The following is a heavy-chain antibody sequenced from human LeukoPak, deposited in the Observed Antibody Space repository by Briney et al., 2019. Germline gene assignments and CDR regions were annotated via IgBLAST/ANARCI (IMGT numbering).Heavy chain of an antibody. CDR2: IYYSGST. CDR3: ARAGRFGELFAFDY. J-gene: IGHJ4*02. Sequence: XXSLTWTVAGASIGRDYWGWVRQRPGKGVEGVGYIYYSGSTTYHPSLQSRVTISVDTSKNQFSLKLSSVTAADTAVYYCARAGRFGELFAFDYWGQGTLVTVSS. V-gene: IGHV4-59*01. CDR1: GASIGRDY. D-gene: IGHD3-10*01.